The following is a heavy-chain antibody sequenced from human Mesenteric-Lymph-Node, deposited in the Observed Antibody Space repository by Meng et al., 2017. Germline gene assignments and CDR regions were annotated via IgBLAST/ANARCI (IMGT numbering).Heavy chain of an antibody. CDR3: ARFWDSYVYFDS. Sequence: QGQPVQCGAEVKQPGASVKVSCKASGYTFTDFFVHWVRQAPGQGLEWMGRINPNSAGTNYAQKFQGRVTMTSDPSINTAYMALSGLRSDDTAVYYCARFWDSYVYFDSWGQGTLVTVSS. CDR1: GYTFTDFF. V-gene: IGHV1-2*06. J-gene: IGHJ4*02. CDR2: INPNSAGT. D-gene: IGHD3-16*01.